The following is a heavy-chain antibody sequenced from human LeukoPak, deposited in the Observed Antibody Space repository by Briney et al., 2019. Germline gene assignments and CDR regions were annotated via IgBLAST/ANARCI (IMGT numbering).Heavy chain of an antibody. CDR2: ISYDGSNK. CDR3: ARDMVTIAVAGTGVSQFDY. V-gene: IGHV3-30*04. Sequence: GRSLRLSCAASGFTFSSYAMHWVRQAPGKGLEWVAVISYDGSNKYYADSVKGRFTISRDNSKNTLYLQMNSLRAEDTAVYYCARDMVTIAVAGTGVSQFDYWGQGTLVTVSS. J-gene: IGHJ4*02. D-gene: IGHD6-19*01. CDR1: GFTFSSYA.